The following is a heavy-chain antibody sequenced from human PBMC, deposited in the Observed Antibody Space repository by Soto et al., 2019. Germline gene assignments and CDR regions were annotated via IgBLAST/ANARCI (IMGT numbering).Heavy chain of an antibody. J-gene: IGHJ5*02. Sequence: QVQLQQCGAGLFKPSETLSLTCAVYGGSFSGYYWSWIRQPPGKRLEWIGEINHSGITNYNPSLKSRVTISVDTSKNQLSLELSSVTAAHTDVYYCARGGGIAARPNWLDPWGQGTLVTVSS. D-gene: IGHD6-6*01. CDR1: GGSFSGYY. V-gene: IGHV4-34*01. CDR3: ARGGGIAARPNWLDP. CDR2: INHSGIT.